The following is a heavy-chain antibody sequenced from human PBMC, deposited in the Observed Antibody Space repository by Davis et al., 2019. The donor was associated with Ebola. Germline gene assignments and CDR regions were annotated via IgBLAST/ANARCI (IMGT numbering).Heavy chain of an antibody. CDR3: ARDIWFRELSGWFDP. D-gene: IGHD3-10*01. V-gene: IGHV4-38-2*02. J-gene: IGHJ5*02. CDR2: IYHSGST. CDR1: GYSISSGYY. Sequence: PSETLSLTCAVSGYSISSGYYWGWIRQPPGKGLEWIGSIYHSGSTYYNPFLKSRVTISVDTSKNQFSLKLSSVTAADTAVYYCARDIWFRELSGWFDPWGQGTLVTVSS.